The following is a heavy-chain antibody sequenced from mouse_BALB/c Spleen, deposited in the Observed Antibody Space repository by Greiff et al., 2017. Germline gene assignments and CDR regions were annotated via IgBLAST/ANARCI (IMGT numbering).Heavy chain of an antibody. D-gene: IGHD4-1*01. J-gene: IGHJ2*01. CDR3: ARETNFYFDY. Sequence: EVKVVESGGGLVKPGGSLKLSCAASGFTFSDYYMYWVRQTPEKRLEWVATISDGGSYTYYPDSVKGRFTISRDNAKNNLYLQMSSLKSEDTAMYYCARETNFYFDYWGQGTTLTVSS. CDR1: GFTFSDYY. CDR2: ISDGGSYT. V-gene: IGHV5-4*02.